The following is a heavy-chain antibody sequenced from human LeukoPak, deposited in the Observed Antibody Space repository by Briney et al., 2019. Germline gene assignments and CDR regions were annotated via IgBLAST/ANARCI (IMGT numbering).Heavy chain of an antibody. Sequence: SETLSLTCTVSGGSISSSSYYWGWIRQPPGKGLEWIGSIYYSGSTYYNPSLKSRVTISVDTSKNQFSLKLSSVTAADTAVYYCASGAAAPFDPWGQGTLVTVSS. V-gene: IGHV4-39*07. CDR3: ASGAAAPFDP. J-gene: IGHJ5*02. CDR1: GGSISSSSYY. D-gene: IGHD6-13*01. CDR2: IYYSGST.